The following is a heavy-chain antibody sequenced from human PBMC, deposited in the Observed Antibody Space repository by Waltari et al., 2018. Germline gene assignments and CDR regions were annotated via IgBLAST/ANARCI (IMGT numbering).Heavy chain of an antibody. D-gene: IGHD5-18*01. Sequence: QVQLVQSGSELKKPGASVKVSCKASGYIFTNYAMNWVRQAPGHGLEWMGLSRTKTGTPTFGQGFTGRCVFSWDTSVSTAYLQISSLKAEDTAVYYCARGIQLWGRGSWYFDDWGQGTLVTVSS. CDR3: ARGIQLWGRGSWYFDD. J-gene: IGHJ4*02. CDR2: SRTKTGTP. CDR1: GYIFTNYA. V-gene: IGHV7-4-1*02.